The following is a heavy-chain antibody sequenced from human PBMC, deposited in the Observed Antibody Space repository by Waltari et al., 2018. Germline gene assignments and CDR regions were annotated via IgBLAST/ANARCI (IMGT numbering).Heavy chain of an antibody. CDR3: ARGGGGDWEWFDP. V-gene: IGHV4-59*01. CDR2: IYYTGST. Sequence: QVQLQESGPSLLKPSETLSHTCTASGGSISGFYWSWVRQPPGKGLDWIGYIYYTGSTNFNPSLKSRVTMSVDTSKNQFSLKLSSVTAADTAFYYCARGGGGDWEWFDPWGQGTLVTVSS. J-gene: IGHJ5*02. D-gene: IGHD2-21*02. CDR1: GGSISGFY.